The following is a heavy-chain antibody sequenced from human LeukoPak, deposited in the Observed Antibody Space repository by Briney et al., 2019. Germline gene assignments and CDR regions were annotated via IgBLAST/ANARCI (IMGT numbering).Heavy chain of an antibody. V-gene: IGHV5-51*01. CDR2: IYPGDSDT. Sequence: GESLKISCKGSGYSFAAYWIGWMRQTPGKGLEWMGIIYPGDSDTRYSPSFQGQVTISADKSINTAYLQWSSLKTSDTAMYYCARHQIVGATRSPFDYWGQGTLVTVSS. D-gene: IGHD1-26*01. J-gene: IGHJ4*02. CDR1: GYSFAAYW. CDR3: ARHQIVGATRSPFDY.